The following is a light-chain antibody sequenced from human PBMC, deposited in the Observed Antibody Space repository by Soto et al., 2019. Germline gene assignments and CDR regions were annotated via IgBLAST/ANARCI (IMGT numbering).Light chain of an antibody. Sequence: DIQMTQSPSTRSASVGDRVTMTCRASQSIINSLAWYQQKPGKAPKLLIYRASALQSGVPSRFSGSGSGTEFTLTIDSLQPDDSGTFYCQQYSTNPLTFGGGTRVDIK. J-gene: IGKJ4*01. CDR3: QQYSTNPLT. CDR2: RAS. CDR1: QSIINS. V-gene: IGKV1-5*03.